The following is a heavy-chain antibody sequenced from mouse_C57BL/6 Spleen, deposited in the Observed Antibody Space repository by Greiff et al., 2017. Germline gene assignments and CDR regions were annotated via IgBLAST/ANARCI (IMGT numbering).Heavy chain of an antibody. Sequence: VQLQQSGPELVKPGASVKMSCKASGYTFTDYNMHWVKQSHGKSLEWIGYINPNNGGTSYNQKFKGKATLTVNKSSSTAYMELRSLTSEDSAVYYCARAGYGSSYAMDYWGQGTSVTVSS. J-gene: IGHJ4*01. CDR3: ARAGYGSSYAMDY. V-gene: IGHV1-22*01. D-gene: IGHD1-1*01. CDR2: INPNNGGT. CDR1: GYTFTDYN.